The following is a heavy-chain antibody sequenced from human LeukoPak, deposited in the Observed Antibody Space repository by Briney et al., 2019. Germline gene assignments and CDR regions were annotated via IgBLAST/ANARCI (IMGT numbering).Heavy chain of an antibody. CDR1: GYSISSGYY. CDR3: ARVTPDVDIVATSPYFDY. V-gene: IGHV4-34*01. CDR2: INHSGST. D-gene: IGHD5-12*01. J-gene: IGHJ4*02. Sequence: PSETLSLTCAVSGYSISSGYYWSWIRQPPGKGLEWIGEINHSGSTNYNPSLKSRVTISVDTSKNQFSLKLSSVTAADTAVYYCARVTPDVDIVATSPYFDYWGQGTLVTVSS.